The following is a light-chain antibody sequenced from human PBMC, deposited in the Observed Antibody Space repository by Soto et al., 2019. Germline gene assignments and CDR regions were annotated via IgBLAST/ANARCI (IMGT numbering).Light chain of an antibody. CDR1: QDISNY. Sequence: DIQMTQSPSSLSASVGDRVTITGQASQDISNYLNWYQQKPGKAPKLLIYGASNLETGVPSRFSGSGSGTDFTFTISSLQPEDTATYYCQQYDNLPPYTFGQGTKLEIK. CDR3: QQYDNLPPYT. CDR2: GAS. J-gene: IGKJ2*01. V-gene: IGKV1-33*01.